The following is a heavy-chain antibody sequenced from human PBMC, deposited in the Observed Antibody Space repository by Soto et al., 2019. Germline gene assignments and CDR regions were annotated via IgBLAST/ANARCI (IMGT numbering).Heavy chain of an antibody. CDR2: FDPEDGET. Sequence: GASVKVSCKVSGYTLTELSMHWVRQAPGKGLEWMGGFDPEDGETIYAQKFQGRVTMTEDTSTDTAYMELSSLRSEDAAVYYCATVSPIMITFGGVIVPPHFDYWGQGTLVTVSS. J-gene: IGHJ4*02. V-gene: IGHV1-24*01. CDR3: ATVSPIMITFGGVIVPPHFDY. D-gene: IGHD3-16*02. CDR1: GYTLTELS.